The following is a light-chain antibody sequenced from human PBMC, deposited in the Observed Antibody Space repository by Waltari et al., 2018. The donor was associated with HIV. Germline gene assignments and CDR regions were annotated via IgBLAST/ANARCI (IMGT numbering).Light chain of an antibody. CDR2: DFS. CDR3: SSYAGGYTPDV. Sequence: QSALTQPLSVSGSPGQSVTISCTGPSSDVGGYHYVSWYQQHPAKDPKLKIYDFSKRRAGVRDRFSGSKSGNTASLTICGLQAESEADYYCSSYAGGYTPDVYGTGTKISVL. V-gene: IGLV2-11*01. J-gene: IGLJ1*01. CDR1: SSDVGGYHY.